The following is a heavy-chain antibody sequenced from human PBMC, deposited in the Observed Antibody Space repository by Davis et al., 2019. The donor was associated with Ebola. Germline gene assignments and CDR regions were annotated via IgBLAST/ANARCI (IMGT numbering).Heavy chain of an antibody. J-gene: IGHJ4*02. CDR2: IDSDGSST. CDR1: GFIFESYW. CDR3: ARFGGGAY. V-gene: IGHV3-74*01. Sequence: GESLKISCAASGFIFESYWMHWVRQAPGKGLVWVSRIDSDGSSTTYADFVKGRFTVSRDNAKNTLYLQMNSLRAEDTAVYYCARFGGGAYWGQGTLVTVSS. D-gene: IGHD3-16*01.